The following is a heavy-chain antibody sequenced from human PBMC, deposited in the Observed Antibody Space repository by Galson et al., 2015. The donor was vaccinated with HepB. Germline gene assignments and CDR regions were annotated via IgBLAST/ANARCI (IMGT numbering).Heavy chain of an antibody. CDR3: AKYPSTSGVRVGAFDY. J-gene: IGHJ4*02. Sequence: SLRLSCAASGFTFSSYAMSWVRQAPGKGLEWVSAISGSGGSTYYADSVKGRFTISRDDSKNTLYLQMNSLRAEDTAVYYCAKYPSTSGVRVGAFDYWGQGTLVTVSS. CDR1: GFTFSSYA. V-gene: IGHV3-23*01. CDR2: ISGSGGST. D-gene: IGHD2-8*01.